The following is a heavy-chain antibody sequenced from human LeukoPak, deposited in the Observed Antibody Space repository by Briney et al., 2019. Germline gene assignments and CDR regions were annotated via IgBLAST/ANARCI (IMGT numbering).Heavy chain of an antibody. CDR1: GFTFSSYG. CDR3: ARSNTWCDAFDI. J-gene: IGHJ3*02. D-gene: IGHD2-15*01. Sequence: PGGTLRLSCAASGFTFSSYGMSWVRQAPGKGLEWVSAISGSGGSTYYADSVKGRFTISRDNAKNSLYLQMNSLRAEDTAVYYCARSNTWCDAFDIWGQGTMVTVSS. V-gene: IGHV3-23*01. CDR2: ISGSGGST.